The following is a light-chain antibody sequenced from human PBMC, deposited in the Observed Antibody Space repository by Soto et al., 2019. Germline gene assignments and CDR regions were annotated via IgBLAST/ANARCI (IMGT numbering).Light chain of an antibody. CDR2: GAS. Sequence: DIVLTQSPGTLSLSPGERATLSCRASQSVYSRYLAWYQQKPGQAPRLLIYGASSRATGIPDRFSGSGSETEFSLTLSRLEPGDFAVYYCQQYGSSPLTFGQGTKVEIK. CDR3: QQYGSSPLT. CDR1: QSVYSRY. J-gene: IGKJ1*01. V-gene: IGKV3-20*01.